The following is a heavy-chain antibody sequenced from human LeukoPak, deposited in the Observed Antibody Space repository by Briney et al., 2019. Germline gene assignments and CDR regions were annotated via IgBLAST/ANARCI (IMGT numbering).Heavy chain of an antibody. CDR1: GFTLTSYG. CDR3: ARVRSRFVRATPIGY. Sequence: GGSLRLSCAASGFTLTSYGMHWVRQAPGKGLEWVALITYDGYYKYYSDSVKGRFTISSDTSKNTMYLQMNSLRAEDTAVYYCARVRSRFVRATPIGYWGQGTLVTVSS. CDR2: ITYDGYYK. V-gene: IGHV3-30*03. J-gene: IGHJ4*02. D-gene: IGHD3-10*02.